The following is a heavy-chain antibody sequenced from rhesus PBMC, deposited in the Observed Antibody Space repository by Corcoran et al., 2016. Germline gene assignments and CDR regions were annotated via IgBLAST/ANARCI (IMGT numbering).Heavy chain of an antibody. CDR1: GYSISSGYY. V-gene: IGHV4S14*01. CDR3: ERVGSSWSEWDTVGTEWYFDL. D-gene: IGHD5-42*01. Sequence: QVQLQESGPGLVKPSETLSLTCAVSGYSISSGYYWGWIRQPPGKGLEWIGSIYGSGGSNYLNPSLKSRVPLSLDTSQTRFSLKLSCVNAADRAVYYCERVGSSWSEWDTVGTEWYFDLWGPGTPITISS. CDR2: IYGSGGSN. J-gene: IGHJ2*01.